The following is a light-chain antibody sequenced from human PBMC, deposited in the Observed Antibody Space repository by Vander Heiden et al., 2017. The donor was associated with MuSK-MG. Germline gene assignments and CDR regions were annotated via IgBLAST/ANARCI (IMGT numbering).Light chain of an antibody. Sequence: DIVMTQSPLSLSVTPGEPASISCRSSQSLLQSNRYNYLDWYLQKPGQSPQLLIDLGSNRASGVPDRFSGSGSGTYFTLKINRVEADDVGVYYCMQVLQTPLTFGGGTKVEIK. V-gene: IGKV2-28*01. J-gene: IGKJ4*01. CDR2: LGS. CDR1: QSLLQSNRYNY. CDR3: MQVLQTPLT.